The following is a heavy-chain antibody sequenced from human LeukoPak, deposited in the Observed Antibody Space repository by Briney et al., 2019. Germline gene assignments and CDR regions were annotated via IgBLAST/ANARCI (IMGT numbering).Heavy chain of an antibody. CDR2: IYSGGGT. V-gene: IGHV3-53*01. D-gene: IGHD2-2*01. J-gene: IGHJ4*02. Sequence: GGSLRLSCGASGFTVSNNYMSWVRQAPGKGLEWVSVIYSGGGTYFADSVKGRFTISRDNSKNTLYLQMNSLRAEDSAVYYCARGQTPTSHNLDYWGQGTLVTVSS. CDR3: ARGQTPTSHNLDY. CDR1: GFTVSNNY.